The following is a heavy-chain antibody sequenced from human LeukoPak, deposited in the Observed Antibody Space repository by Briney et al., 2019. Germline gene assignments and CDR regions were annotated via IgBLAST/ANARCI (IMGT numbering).Heavy chain of an antibody. CDR1: GYTFTGYY. CDR2: INPNSGGT. D-gene: IGHD3-22*01. Sequence: ASVKVSCKASGYTFTGYYMHWVRQAPGQGLEWMGWINPNSGGTNYAQKFQGRVTMTRDTSISTAYMELSRLRSDDTAVYYCAREGRTGYYYDSSGYLDYWGQGTLVTVSS. V-gene: IGHV1-2*02. J-gene: IGHJ4*02. CDR3: AREGRTGYYYDSSGYLDY.